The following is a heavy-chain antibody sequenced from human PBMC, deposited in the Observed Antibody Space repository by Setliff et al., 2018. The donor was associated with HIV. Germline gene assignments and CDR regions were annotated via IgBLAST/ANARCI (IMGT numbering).Heavy chain of an antibody. CDR1: GFTFSTYW. CDR3: ARGGEKRAWNSGSYYKSRYFFDS. Sequence: PGGSLRLSCEASGFTFSTYWMSWVRQAPGKGLEWVANIKKDGSEKFYVDSVKGRFTIARDNAKNSLYLQLNSLRAEDTAVYYCARGGEKRAWNSGSYYKSRYFFDSWGQGTLVTVSS. V-gene: IGHV3-7*01. D-gene: IGHD3-10*01. CDR2: IKKDGSEK. J-gene: IGHJ4*01.